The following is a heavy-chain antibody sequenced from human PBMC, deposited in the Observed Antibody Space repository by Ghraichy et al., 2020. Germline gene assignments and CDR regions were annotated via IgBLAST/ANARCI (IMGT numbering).Heavy chain of an antibody. Sequence: SETLSLTCTVSGGSISSYYWSWIRQPPWKGLEWIGYIYYSGSTNYNPSLKSRVTISVDTSKNQFSLKLSSVTAADTAVYYCARLDNSGSYSNWFDPWGQGTLVTVSS. CDR1: GGSISSYY. CDR2: IYYSGST. CDR3: ARLDNSGSYSNWFDP. D-gene: IGHD1-26*01. V-gene: IGHV4-59*08. J-gene: IGHJ5*02.